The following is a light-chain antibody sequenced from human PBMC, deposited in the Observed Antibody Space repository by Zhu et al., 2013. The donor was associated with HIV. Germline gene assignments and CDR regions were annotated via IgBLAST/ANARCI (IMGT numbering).Light chain of an antibody. J-gene: IGKJ2*01. V-gene: IGKV3-20*01. CDR1: QNINSA. CDR2: RAS. CDR3: QHYGPSTGFT. Sequence: EIVLTQSPATLSLSPGERATLSCRASQNINSALGWYQQKPGQAPRLLIYRASSRATGIPDRFSGSASGTDFTLTISGLEPGDFALYYCQHYGPSTGFTFGQGTKLEIK.